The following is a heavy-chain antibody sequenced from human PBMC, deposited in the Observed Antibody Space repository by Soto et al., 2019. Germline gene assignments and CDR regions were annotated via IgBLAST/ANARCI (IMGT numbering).Heavy chain of an antibody. D-gene: IGHD2-21*01. CDR3: VRVGIVARPY. CDR1: GLTFSKFE. CDR2: ISSDGATI. J-gene: IGHJ4*02. V-gene: IGHV3-48*03. Sequence: PGGSLRLSCEVSGLTFSKFEMTWVRQAPGQGLEWVSSISSDGATIYYSDSVKGRFTISRDNGKNLLYLQMNSLKGEDTATYYCVRVGIVARPYWGQGTPVTVSS.